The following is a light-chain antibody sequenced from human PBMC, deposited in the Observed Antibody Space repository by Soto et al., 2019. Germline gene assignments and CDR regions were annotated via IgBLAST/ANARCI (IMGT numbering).Light chain of an antibody. CDR1: QSISSY. Sequence: DIQMTQSPSSLSASVGDRVTITCRASQSISSYLNGYQQKPGKAPKLLIYGASSLQSGVTSRFSGSGSGTDFTLTISSLQPEDFATYYCQQSYSTPRTFGQGTKVEIK. CDR3: QQSYSTPRT. CDR2: GAS. J-gene: IGKJ1*01. V-gene: IGKV1-39*01.